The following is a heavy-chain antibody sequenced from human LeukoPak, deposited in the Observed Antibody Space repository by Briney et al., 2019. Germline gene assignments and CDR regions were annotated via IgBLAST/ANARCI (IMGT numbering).Heavy chain of an antibody. Sequence: GGSLRLSCAVSGFTFSDYYMSWIRQAPGKGLEWVSYITGSGNNIYYADSVKGRFTISRDNAKNSLYLQMNSLRAEDTAVFYCAGGRGSSGEFVYWGQGTLVTVSS. J-gene: IGHJ4*02. V-gene: IGHV3-11*04. CDR3: AGGRGSSGEFVY. CDR1: GFTFSDYY. CDR2: ITGSGNNI. D-gene: IGHD5-12*01.